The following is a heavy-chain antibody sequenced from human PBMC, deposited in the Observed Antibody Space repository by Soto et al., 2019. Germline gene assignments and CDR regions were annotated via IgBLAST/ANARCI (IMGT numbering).Heavy chain of an antibody. CDR2: IYHDGTT. D-gene: IGHD2-2*01. V-gene: IGHV4-4*02. CDR3: ASSSYPYGVDV. CDR1: GASISSRNW. J-gene: IGHJ6*02. Sequence: QVQLQESGPGLVTPSGTLSLTCAVSGASISSRNWWNWVRQPPGKGLDWIGEIYHDGTTYYSPSLMSRVTMSVDKSNNQFSLKLISVTAADTAVYFCASSSYPYGVDVWGQGTTVTVSS.